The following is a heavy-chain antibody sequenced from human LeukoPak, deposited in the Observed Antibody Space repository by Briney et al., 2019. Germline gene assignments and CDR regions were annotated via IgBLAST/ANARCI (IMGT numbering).Heavy chain of an antibody. CDR2: ISWKSGSI. Sequence: GGSLRLSCAASGFTFDDYAMHWVRQAPGKGLEWVSGISWKSGSIGYEDSVKGRFTISRDNAKNSLYLQMNSLRAEDMALYYCAKAGGGWELLNYFDYWGQGTLVTVSS. J-gene: IGHJ4*02. CDR3: AKAGGGWELLNYFDY. CDR1: GFTFDDYA. D-gene: IGHD1-26*01. V-gene: IGHV3-9*03.